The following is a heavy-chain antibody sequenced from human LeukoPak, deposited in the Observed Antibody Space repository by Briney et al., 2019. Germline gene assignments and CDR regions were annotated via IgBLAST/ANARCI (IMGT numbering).Heavy chain of an antibody. D-gene: IGHD3-10*01. CDR2: IDSDGSST. CDR1: GLTFSRYW. J-gene: IGHJ4*02. Sequence: PGGSLRLSCASSGLTFSRYWMQSVRQAPAKGLVWVSHIDSDGSSTTYAASVKRRYTTSRDNAKNALYLQMNSLRAEDTAVYYFVRDNYGVDYWGQGTLVTVSS. V-gene: IGHV3-74*03. CDR3: VRDNYGVDY.